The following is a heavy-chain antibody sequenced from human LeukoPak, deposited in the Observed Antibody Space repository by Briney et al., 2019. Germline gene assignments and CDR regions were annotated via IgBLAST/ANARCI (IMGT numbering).Heavy chain of an antibody. J-gene: IGHJ6*03. CDR2: IYYSGST. D-gene: IGHD6-19*01. Sequence: SETLSLTCTVSGGSISSYYWSWIRQPPGKGLEWIGYIYYSGSTNYNPSLKSRVTISVDTSKNQFSLKLSSVTAADTAVYYCARTRYGSFYYYYYMDVWGKGTTVTISS. CDR1: GGSISSYY. CDR3: ARTRYGSFYYYYYMDV. V-gene: IGHV4-59*01.